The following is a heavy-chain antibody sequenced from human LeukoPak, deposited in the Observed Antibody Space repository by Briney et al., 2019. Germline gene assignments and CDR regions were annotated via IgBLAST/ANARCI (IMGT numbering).Heavy chain of an antibody. Sequence: SGTLSLTCGVSGGSITTTNFWSWVRQPPGKGLEWIGEIFHSGSTNYNPSLKSRVTISLDKSKNQFSLKLSSVTAADTAVYYCARDGTMVRGVMDWGQGTLVTVSS. D-gene: IGHD3-10*01. J-gene: IGHJ4*02. V-gene: IGHV4-4*02. CDR1: GGSITTTNF. CDR2: IFHSGST. CDR3: ARDGTMVRGVMD.